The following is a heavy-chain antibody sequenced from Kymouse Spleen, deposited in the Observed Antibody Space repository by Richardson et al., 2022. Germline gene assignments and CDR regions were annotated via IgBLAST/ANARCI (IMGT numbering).Heavy chain of an antibody. CDR3: ARGPDRGWFDP. D-gene: IGHD3-22*01,IGHD3-9*01. Sequence: QVQLQQWGAGLLKPSETLSLTCAVYGGSFSGYYWSWIRQPPGKGLEWIGEINHSGSTNYNPSLKSRVTISVDTSKNQFSLKLSSVTAADTAVYYCARGPDRGWFDPWGQGTLVTVSS. CDR1: GGSFSGYY. CDR2: INHSGST. V-gene: IGHV4-34*01. J-gene: IGHJ5*02.